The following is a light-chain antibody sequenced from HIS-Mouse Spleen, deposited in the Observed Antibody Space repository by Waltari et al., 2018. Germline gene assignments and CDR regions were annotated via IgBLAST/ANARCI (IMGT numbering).Light chain of an antibody. V-gene: IGLV1-44*01. J-gene: IGLJ1*01. Sequence: QSVLTQPPSASGTPGQRVTISCSGSSSNIGSNTVNWYQQLPGTAPKPLIYSNNRRPSGFPDRFAGSKSGTAASLAISGLQSEDEADYYCAAWDDSLNGYVFGTGTKVTVL. CDR1: SSNIGSNT. CDR3: AAWDDSLNGYV. CDR2: SNN.